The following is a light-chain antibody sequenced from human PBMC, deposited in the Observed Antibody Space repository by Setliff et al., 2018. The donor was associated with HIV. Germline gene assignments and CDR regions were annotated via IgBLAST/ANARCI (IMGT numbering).Light chain of an antibody. Sequence: LAQPASVSGSPGQSITISCTGTSSDVGSYNVVSWYQQHPGKAPKLMIYEVSERPSGVSNRFSGSKSGSTASLTISGLQAEDEADYYCCSYAGSSTYVFGTGTKVTVL. CDR3: CSYAGSSTYV. CDR1: SSDVGSYNV. V-gene: IGLV2-23*02. CDR2: EVS. J-gene: IGLJ1*01.